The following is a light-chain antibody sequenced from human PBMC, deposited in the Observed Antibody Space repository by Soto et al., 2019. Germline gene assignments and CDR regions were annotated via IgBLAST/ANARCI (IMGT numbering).Light chain of an antibody. CDR1: QTISSY. V-gene: IGKV3-11*01. CDR2: NAS. CDR3: QYNSSSPWT. Sequence: IMMTQSPSTLSVPQAERATLTCRASQTISSYLAWYQQKPGKTPKLLIYNASTLATGIPSRFSGSGSGTDFTLTISRQEPEDFAVYCCQYNSSSPWTFGQGTKVDIK. J-gene: IGKJ1*01.